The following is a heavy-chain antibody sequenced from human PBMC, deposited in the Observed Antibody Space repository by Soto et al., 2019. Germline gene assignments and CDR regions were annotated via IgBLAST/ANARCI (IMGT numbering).Heavy chain of an antibody. CDR1: GGTSSDYA. D-gene: IGHD3-10*01. V-gene: IGHV1-69*01. CDR3: AGSFKYGSGTFDDLDV. J-gene: IGHJ3*01. Sequence: QVLLVQSGTEVKKPGSSVKVSCQASGGTSSDYALTWVRQAPGQGLERMGGLIPIFGTANYAQRFQGRVSITADESSSTAYMELSSLKSEDTAVYYCAGSFKYGSGTFDDLDVWGHGTMVMVSS. CDR2: LIPIFGTA.